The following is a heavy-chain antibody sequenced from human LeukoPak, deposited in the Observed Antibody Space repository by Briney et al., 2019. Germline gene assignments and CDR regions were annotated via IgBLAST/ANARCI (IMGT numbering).Heavy chain of an antibody. CDR3: ARRAGAYSHPYDY. V-gene: IGHV3-23*01. Sequence: GGTLRLSCAASGFTFSSYGMSWVRQAPGKGLEWVSAISGSGSSTYYAASVKGRFTISGDNAKNSLYLQMNSLRAEDTAVYYCARRAGAYSHPYDYWGQGTLVTVSS. CDR2: ISGSGSST. CDR1: GFTFSSYG. D-gene: IGHD4/OR15-4a*01. J-gene: IGHJ4*02.